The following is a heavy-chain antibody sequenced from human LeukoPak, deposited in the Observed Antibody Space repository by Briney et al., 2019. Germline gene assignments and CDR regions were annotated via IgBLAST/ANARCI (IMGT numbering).Heavy chain of an antibody. CDR3: ARGSQYYYYCMDV. CDR1: GGSISSYY. CDR2: IYYSGST. D-gene: IGHD6-19*01. Sequence: PSETLSLTCTVSGGSISSYYWSWIRQPPGKGLEWIGYIYYSGSTNYNPSLKSRVTISVDTSKNQFSLKLSSVTAADTAVYYCARGSQYYYYCMDVWGKGTTVTVSS. V-gene: IGHV4-59*01. J-gene: IGHJ6*03.